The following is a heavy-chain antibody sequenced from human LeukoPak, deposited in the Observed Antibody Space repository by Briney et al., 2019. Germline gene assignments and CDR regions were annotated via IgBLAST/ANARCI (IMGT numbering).Heavy chain of an antibody. CDR1: GYTFTSSD. V-gene: IGHV1-8*01. J-gene: IGHJ4*02. D-gene: IGHD6-13*01. CDR3: ARGRSGLAAAGTYDY. CDR2: INPNSGRT. Sequence: ASVTLSCTASGYTFTSSDINWVRQPPGQGLEWMGWINPNSGRTGYARKCEGRVTMTANTSISTAYMELSSLRFDDTAVYYCARGRSGLAAAGTYDYWGQGTLITVSS.